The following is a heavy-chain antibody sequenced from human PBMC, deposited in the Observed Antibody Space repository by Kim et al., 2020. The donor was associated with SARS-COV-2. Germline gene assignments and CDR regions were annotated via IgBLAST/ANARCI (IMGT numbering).Heavy chain of an antibody. CDR2: INHSGST. CDR1: GGSFSGYY. D-gene: IGHD6-13*01. V-gene: IGHV4-34*01. CDR3: LAAAEDY. J-gene: IGHJ4*02. Sequence: SETLSLTCAVYGGSFSGYYWSWIRQPPGKGLEWIGEINHSGSTNYNPSLKSRVIISVDTSKNQFSLKLSAVTASDTAVYYCLAAAEDYWGQGTLVTVSS.